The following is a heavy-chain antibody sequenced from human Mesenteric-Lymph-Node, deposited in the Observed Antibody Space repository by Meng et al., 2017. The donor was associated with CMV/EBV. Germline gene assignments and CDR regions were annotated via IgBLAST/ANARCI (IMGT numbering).Heavy chain of an antibody. CDR3: ARGPPHIAARVSYYYGMDV. D-gene: IGHD6-6*01. Sequence: ASVKVSCKASGGTFSSYAINWVRQAPGQGLEWMGWISAYNGNTNYAQKLQGRVTMTTDTSTSTAYMELRSLRSDDTAVYYCARGPPHIAARVSYYYGMDVWGQGTTVTVSS. V-gene: IGHV1-18*01. J-gene: IGHJ6*02. CDR2: ISAYNGNT. CDR1: GGTFSSYA.